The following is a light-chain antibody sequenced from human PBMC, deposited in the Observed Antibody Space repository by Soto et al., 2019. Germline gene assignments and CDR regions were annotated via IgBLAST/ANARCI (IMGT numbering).Light chain of an antibody. CDR1: QSVSSSY. CDR2: GAS. V-gene: IGKV3-20*01. J-gene: IGKJ2*01. CDR3: QLYGSAPPYT. Sequence: EIVLTQSPGTLSLSPGERATLSCRASQSVSSSYLAWYQQKPGQAPRLRIYGASSRATGIPDRFSGSGSGTDFTLTISRLEPEDFAVYYCQLYGSAPPYTFGQGTKLEI.